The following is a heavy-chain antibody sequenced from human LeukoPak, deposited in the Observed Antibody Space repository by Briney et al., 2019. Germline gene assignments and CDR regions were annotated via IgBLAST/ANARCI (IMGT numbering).Heavy chain of an antibody. CDR3: ARGWGPAYCGGDCHRHFDY. V-gene: IGHV4-30-4*07. J-gene: IGHJ4*02. CDR1: GGSISSGGYS. Sequence: SETLSLTCAVSGGSISSGGYSYNWIRQPPGKGLEWIGYIYNSGSTSYNPSLKSRVTMSVDTSKNQFSLKLSSVTVADTAVYYCARGWGPAYCGGDCHRHFDYWGQGALVTVSS. CDR2: IYNSGST. D-gene: IGHD2-21*02.